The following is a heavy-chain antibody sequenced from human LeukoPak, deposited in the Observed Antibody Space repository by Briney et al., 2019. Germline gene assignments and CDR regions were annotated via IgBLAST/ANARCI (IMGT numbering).Heavy chain of an antibody. Sequence: ASVKVSCKASGYTFTSYYMHWVRQAPGQGLEWMGIINPSGGNTSYAQKFQGRVTVTRDTSTSTVYMELSSLRSEDTAVYYCAREPYYGSGSYIFDYWGQGTLVTVSS. V-gene: IGHV1-46*01. CDR2: INPSGGNT. CDR3: AREPYYGSGSYIFDY. D-gene: IGHD3-10*01. CDR1: GYTFTSYY. J-gene: IGHJ4*02.